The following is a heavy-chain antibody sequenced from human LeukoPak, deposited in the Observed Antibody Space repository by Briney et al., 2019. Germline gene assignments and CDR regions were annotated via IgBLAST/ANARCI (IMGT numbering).Heavy chain of an antibody. CDR1: GGTFSSYA. V-gene: IGHV1-69*13. D-gene: IGHD2-2*03. CDR2: IIPIFGTA. Sequence: GAPVKVSCKASGGTFSSYAISWVRQAPGQGLEWMGGIIPIFGTANYAQKFQGRVTITADESTSTAYMELSSLRSEDTAVYYCARSSGYCSSTSCLHYYYYYMDVWGKGTTVTVSS. J-gene: IGHJ6*03. CDR3: ARSSGYCSSTSCLHYYYYYMDV.